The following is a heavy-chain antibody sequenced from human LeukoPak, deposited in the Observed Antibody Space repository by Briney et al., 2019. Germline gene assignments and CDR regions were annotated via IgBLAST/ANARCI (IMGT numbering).Heavy chain of an antibody. CDR2: MNPNNGDS. V-gene: IGHV1-8*03. Sequence: GASVKVSCKASGYTFTNYHINWVRQAPGQGLDWVGWMNPNNGDSGFAQIFQGRVAITRDTSMRTAYMDLGSLRSEDTAVYFCARTTSFTASGYDYWGQGTLVTVSS. CDR1: GYTFTNYH. CDR3: ARTTSFTASGYDY. D-gene: IGHD6-25*01. J-gene: IGHJ4*02.